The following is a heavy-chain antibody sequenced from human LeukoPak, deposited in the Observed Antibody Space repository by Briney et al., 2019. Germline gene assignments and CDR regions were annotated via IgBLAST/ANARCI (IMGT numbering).Heavy chain of an antibody. D-gene: IGHD3-9*01. J-gene: IGHJ6*02. CDR3: ARDKEGRYFDWVPDDYYYGMDV. V-gene: IGHV1-18*01. CDR1: GYTFTNYG. CDR2: ISAYNGNT. Sequence: ASVKVSCKASGYTFTNYGISWVRQAPGQGLEWMGWISAYNGNTNYAQKLQGRVTMTTDTSTSTSYMELRSLRSDDTAVYYCARDKEGRYFDWVPDDYYYGMDVWGQGTTVTVSS.